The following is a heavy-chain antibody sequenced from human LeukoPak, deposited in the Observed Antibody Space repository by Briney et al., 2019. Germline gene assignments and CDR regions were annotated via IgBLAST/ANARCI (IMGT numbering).Heavy chain of an antibody. Sequence: PSETLSLTCTVSGGSISSYYWSWIRQPPGKGLEWIGYIYYSGSTNYNPSLKSRVTISVDTSKNQFSLKLSSVTAADTAVYYCASSSGYYYGVHAFDIWGQGTMVTVSS. CDR3: ASSSGYYYGVHAFDI. CDR1: GGSISSYY. V-gene: IGHV4-59*12. J-gene: IGHJ3*02. D-gene: IGHD3-22*01. CDR2: IYYSGST.